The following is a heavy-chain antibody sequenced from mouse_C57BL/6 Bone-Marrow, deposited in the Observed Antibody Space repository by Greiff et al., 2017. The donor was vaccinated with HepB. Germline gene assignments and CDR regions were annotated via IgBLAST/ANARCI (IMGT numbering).Heavy chain of an antibody. CDR2: ISYDGSN. CDR1: GYSITSGYY. J-gene: IGHJ1*03. D-gene: IGHD1-1*01. Sequence: EVQVVESGPGLVKPSQSLSLTCSVTGYSITSGYYWNWIRQFPGNKLEWMGYISYDGSNNYNPSLKNRISITRDTSKNQFFLKLNSVTTEDTATYYCAREGNYYGSSYGYFDVWGTGTTVTVSS. CDR3: AREGNYYGSSYGYFDV. V-gene: IGHV3-6*01.